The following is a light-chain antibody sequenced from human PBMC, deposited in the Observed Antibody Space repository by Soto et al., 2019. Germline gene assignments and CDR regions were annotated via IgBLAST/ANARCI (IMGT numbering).Light chain of an antibody. CDR2: EAS. Sequence: DIHMTQSPSTLSASVGDRVTITCRASQNINSWLAWYQQKPGKAPKLLIYEASSLEKGVPARFSGSGSGTEFTLTISSLQPDDFATYYCQQYNVYSWTFGQGTKVEIK. V-gene: IGKV1-5*03. J-gene: IGKJ1*01. CDR1: QNINSW. CDR3: QQYNVYSWT.